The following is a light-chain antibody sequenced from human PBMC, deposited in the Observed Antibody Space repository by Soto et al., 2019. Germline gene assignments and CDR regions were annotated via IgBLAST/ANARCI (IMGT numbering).Light chain of an antibody. CDR1: RSNIGAGYD. V-gene: IGLV1-40*01. CDR2: ANS. J-gene: IGLJ2*01. CDR3: QSYDSSLSVV. Sequence: QSALTQPPSVSGAPGQRVTISCTGSRSNIGAGYDVHWYQQLPGTAPKVLIYANSNRPSGVPDRLSGSKSGTSASLAITGLQAEDEADYYCQSYDSSLSVVFGGGTKLTVL.